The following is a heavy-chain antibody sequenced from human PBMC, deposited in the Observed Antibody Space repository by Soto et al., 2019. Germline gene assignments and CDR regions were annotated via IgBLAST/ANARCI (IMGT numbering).Heavy chain of an antibody. CDR1: GFTLGNYW. CDR3: ARGGLEPFDF. Sequence: QAGGSLRLSCAASGFTLGNYWMHWVRQAPGKGLVWVSRINDYGTTINYAESVEGRFIISRDDAKSEVYLQMNNLRAEDSAVYYWARGGLEPFDFWGQGALVTVSS. V-gene: IGHV3-74*01. D-gene: IGHD1-1*01. CDR2: INDYGTTI. J-gene: IGHJ4*02.